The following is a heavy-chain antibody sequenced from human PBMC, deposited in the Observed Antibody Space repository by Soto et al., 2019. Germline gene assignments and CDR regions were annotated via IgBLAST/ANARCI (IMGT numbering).Heavy chain of an antibody. J-gene: IGHJ6*03. CDR1: GYTLTELS. CDR2: FDPEDGET. Sequence: ASVKVSCKVSGYTLTELSMHWVRQAPGKGLEWMGGFDPEDGETIYAQKFQGRVTMTEDTSTDTAYMELSSLRSEDTAVYYCATATVRHDYYYYMDVWGKAPTVTVSS. V-gene: IGHV1-24*01. D-gene: IGHD4-4*01. CDR3: ATATVRHDYYYYMDV.